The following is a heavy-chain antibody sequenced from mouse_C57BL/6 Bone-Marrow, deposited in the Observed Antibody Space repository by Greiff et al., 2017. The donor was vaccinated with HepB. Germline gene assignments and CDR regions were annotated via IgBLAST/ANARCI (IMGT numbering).Heavy chain of an antibody. Sequence: DVKLQESGPELVKPGASVKMSCKASGYTFTDYNMHWVKQSHGKSLEWIGYINPNNGGTSYNQKFKGKATLTVNKSSSTAYMELRSLTSEDSAVYYCAPKDGYYKDFDYWGQGTTLTVSS. J-gene: IGHJ2*01. CDR2: INPNNGGT. D-gene: IGHD2-3*01. CDR1: GYTFTDYN. V-gene: IGHV1-22*01. CDR3: APKDGYYKDFDY.